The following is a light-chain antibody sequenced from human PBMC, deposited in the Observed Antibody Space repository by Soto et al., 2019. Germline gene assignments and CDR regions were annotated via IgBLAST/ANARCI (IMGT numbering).Light chain of an antibody. V-gene: IGKV3-15*01. CDR2: YAS. CDR3: QQFNDWPLT. J-gene: IGKJ4*01. CDR1: QSVSSN. Sequence: EIVMTQSPATLSVSPGERVTLSCRASQSVSSNLAWYQQKPGQTPRLLIYYASNRATGIPGRFSGSGSGTEFTLTISSRQSEDFAVYYCQQFNDWPLTFGGGTKVQIK.